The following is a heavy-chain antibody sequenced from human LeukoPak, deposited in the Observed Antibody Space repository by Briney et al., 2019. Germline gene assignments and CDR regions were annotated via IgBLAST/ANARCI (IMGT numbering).Heavy chain of an antibody. Sequence: GESPKISCKASGYTFTNYWIGWVRQMPGKGLEWMGLIYPGDSDTRYSPSFQGQVTISVDKSISTAYLQWSSLKASDTAMYYCARRGNVWTGPGYWGQGTLVTVSS. D-gene: IGHD1-1*01. CDR2: IYPGDSDT. J-gene: IGHJ4*02. V-gene: IGHV5-51*01. CDR1: GYTFTNYW. CDR3: ARRGNVWTGPGY.